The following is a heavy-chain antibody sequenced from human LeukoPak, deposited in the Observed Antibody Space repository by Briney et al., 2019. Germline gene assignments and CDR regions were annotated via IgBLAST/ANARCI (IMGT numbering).Heavy chain of an antibody. J-gene: IGHJ4*02. D-gene: IGHD3-10*01. CDR2: IIPIFGTA. Sequence: SVKVSCKASGGTFSSYAISWVRQAPGQGLEWMGGIIPIFGTANYAQKFQGRVTITADESTSTAYMELRSLRSDDTAVYYCARVGGDYPYDYWGQGTLVTVSS. CDR3: ARVGGDYPYDY. CDR1: GGTFSSYA. V-gene: IGHV1-69*13.